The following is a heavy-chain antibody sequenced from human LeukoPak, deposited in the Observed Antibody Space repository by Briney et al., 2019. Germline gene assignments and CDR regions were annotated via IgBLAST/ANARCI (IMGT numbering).Heavy chain of an antibody. CDR1: GFTFSSHS. J-gene: IGHJ4*02. CDR2: ISSSSSYI. D-gene: IGHD6-13*01. Sequence: GGSLRLSCAASGFTFSSHSMNWVRQAPGKGLEWVSSISSSSSYIYYADSVKGRFTISRDNAKNSLYLQMNSLRAEDTAVYYCAREQGSSWTAVDYWGQGTLVTVSS. CDR3: AREQGSSWTAVDY. V-gene: IGHV3-21*01.